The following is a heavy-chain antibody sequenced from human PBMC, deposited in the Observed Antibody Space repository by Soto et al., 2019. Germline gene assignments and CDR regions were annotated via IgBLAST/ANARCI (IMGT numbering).Heavy chain of an antibody. Sequence: SETLSLTCAVSGGSFTSNNWWAWVRQPPGQGLEWIGEIYRTGSTNYNPSLKSRVTISLDKSENQFSLKVTSLTAADMAVYYCASRDPGTSVDYWGQGTLVTVSS. V-gene: IGHV4-4*02. CDR3: ASRDPGTSVDY. J-gene: IGHJ4*02. D-gene: IGHD1-7*01. CDR2: IYRTGST. CDR1: GGSFTSNNW.